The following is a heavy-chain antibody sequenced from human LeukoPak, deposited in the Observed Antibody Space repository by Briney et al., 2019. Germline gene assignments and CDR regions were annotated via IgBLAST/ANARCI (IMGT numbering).Heavy chain of an antibody. D-gene: IGHD6-13*01. CDR3: AREVRLSGYSSNWYYFDF. CDR2: MYYSGST. J-gene: IGHJ4*02. CDR1: GGSISSYY. Sequence: SETLSLTCTVSGGSISSYYWSWIRQPPGKGLEWIGYMYYSGSTSYNPSLKSRVTISVDTSRTRFSLKLSSVTVADTAVYYCAREVRLSGYSSNWYYFDFWGQGTLVTVSS. V-gene: IGHV4-59*01.